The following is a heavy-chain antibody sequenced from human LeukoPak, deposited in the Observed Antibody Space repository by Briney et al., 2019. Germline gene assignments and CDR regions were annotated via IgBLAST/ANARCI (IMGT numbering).Heavy chain of an antibody. V-gene: IGHV3-74*01. D-gene: IGHD3-22*01. CDR2: INSDGSST. CDR3: ARDDVYDSSGYYYDY. CDR1: GFTFSSYW. J-gene: IGHJ4*02. Sequence: GGSLRLSCAASGFTFSSYWMHWVRQAPGKGLVWVSRINSDGSSTSYADSVKGRFTISRDNAKNTLYLQMNSLRAEDTAVYYCARDDVYDSSGYYYDYWGQGTLVTGSS.